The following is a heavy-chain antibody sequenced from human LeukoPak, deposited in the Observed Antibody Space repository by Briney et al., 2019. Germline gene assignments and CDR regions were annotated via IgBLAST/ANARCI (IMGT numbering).Heavy chain of an antibody. Sequence: GGSLRLSCAASGFTFSSYAMSWVRQAPGKGLEWVSAISGSGGSTYYADSVKGRFTISRDNSKKMLYLQMNSLRAEDTAVYYCAKGDGYPRYYCDYWGQGTLVTVSS. J-gene: IGHJ4*02. CDR2: ISGSGGST. V-gene: IGHV3-23*01. D-gene: IGHD5-24*01. CDR1: GFTFSSYA. CDR3: AKGDGYPRYYCDY.